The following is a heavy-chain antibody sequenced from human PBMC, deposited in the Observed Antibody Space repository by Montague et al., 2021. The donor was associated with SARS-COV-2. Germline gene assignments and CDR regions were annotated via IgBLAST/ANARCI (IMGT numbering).Heavy chain of an antibody. CDR3: ARHGPFVVVTAIHDTFDI. CDR1: GGSISSRTYY. CDR2: IFYDGST. D-gene: IGHD2-21*02. J-gene: IGHJ3*02. Sequence: SETLSLTCIVSGGSISSRTYYWGWIRQPPGKGLEWIGSIFYDGSTYYNPSLKSRVTISVDTSKNQFSLNLSSVTAADTAVYYCARHGPFVVVTAIHDTFDIWGQGTMVTVSS. V-gene: IGHV4-39*01.